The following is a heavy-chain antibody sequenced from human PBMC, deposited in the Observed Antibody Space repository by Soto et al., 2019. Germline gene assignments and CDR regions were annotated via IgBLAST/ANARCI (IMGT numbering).Heavy chain of an antibody. D-gene: IGHD3-10*01. J-gene: IGHJ6*02. CDR2: IYFNGTT. CDR1: GVTLTGYY. CDR3: ARVGGYGMDV. V-gene: IGHV4-4*09. Sequence: SETLSLTCTVSGVTLTGYYWSWIRQTPGKTLEWNGCIYFNGTTNYNPSLKSRVTISVDTSKNQFSLKLSSVTAADTAVYYCARVGGYGMDVWGQGTTVTVSS.